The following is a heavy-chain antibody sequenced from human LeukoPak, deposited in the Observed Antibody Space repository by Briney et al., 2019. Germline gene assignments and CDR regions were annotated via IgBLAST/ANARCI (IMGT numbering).Heavy chain of an antibody. Sequence: ASVKVSCKASGYTFTSYYMHWARQAPGQGLEWMGIINPSGGSTSYAQKFQGRVTMTRDTSTSTVYMELSSLRSEDTAVYYCARAWSYDSSGYYYHFDYWGQGTLVTVSS. CDR3: ARAWSYDSSGYYYHFDY. CDR1: GYTFTSYY. D-gene: IGHD3-22*01. V-gene: IGHV1-46*01. J-gene: IGHJ4*02. CDR2: INPSGGST.